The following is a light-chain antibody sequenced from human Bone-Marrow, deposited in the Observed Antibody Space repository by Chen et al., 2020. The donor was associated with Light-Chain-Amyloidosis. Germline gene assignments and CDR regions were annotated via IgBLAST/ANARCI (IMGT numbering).Light chain of an antibody. CDR3: QQYGTSPLT. V-gene: IGKV3-20*01. CDR2: GSS. J-gene: IGKJ4*01. CDR1: QTISSNY. Sequence: EIVLTQSPGTLSLSPGEGVNLSCRASQTISSNYLTWYQQKFGQGPRLLIYGSSSRATGIPDRFTGSESGTDFTLTINRLEPKDFAMYYCQQYGTSPLTFGGGTKVEIK.